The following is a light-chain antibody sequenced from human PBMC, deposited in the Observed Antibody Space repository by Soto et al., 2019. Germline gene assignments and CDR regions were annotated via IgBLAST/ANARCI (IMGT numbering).Light chain of an antibody. CDR1: QSVGVN. V-gene: IGKV1-27*01. J-gene: IGKJ4*01. CDR2: ASS. CDR3: QKYNSAPLT. Sequence: DIQMTQSPSSLSASFGDRVTITCRASQSVGVNLAWFQQKPGNAPKLLIYASSTLNAGVPTRFSGSGSGTDITLTISSLQPEDVVSYCCQKYNSAPLTFGGGTKVEIK.